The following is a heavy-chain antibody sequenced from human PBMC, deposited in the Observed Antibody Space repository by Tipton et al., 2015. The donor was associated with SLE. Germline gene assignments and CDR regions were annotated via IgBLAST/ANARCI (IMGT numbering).Heavy chain of an antibody. Sequence: TLSLTCTVSGGSISTYQWTWIRQPPGKGLEWIGYTYYTGSTNYSPSLRSRVTMSVDTSKNQFSLRLSSVTAADTAVYYCARAVEVSGGWELHDYWGQGTLVTVSS. CDR2: TYYTGST. V-gene: IGHV4-59*01. J-gene: IGHJ4*02. CDR1: GGSISTYQ. D-gene: IGHD1-26*01. CDR3: ARAVEVSGGWELHDY.